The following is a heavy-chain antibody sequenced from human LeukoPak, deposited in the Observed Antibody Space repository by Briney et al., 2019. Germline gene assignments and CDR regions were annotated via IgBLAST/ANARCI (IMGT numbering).Heavy chain of an antibody. CDR2: IYSGGST. D-gene: IGHD3-22*01. V-gene: IGHV3-66*01. Sequence: GGSLRLSCAASGFTVSSNYMSWVRQAPGKGLEWVSVIYSGGSTYYADSVKGRFTISRDNSKNTLYLQMNSLRAEGTAVYYCARGVYYDGSGYTVWGQGTLVTVSS. CDR1: GFTVSSNY. CDR3: ARGVYYDGSGYTV. J-gene: IGHJ4*02.